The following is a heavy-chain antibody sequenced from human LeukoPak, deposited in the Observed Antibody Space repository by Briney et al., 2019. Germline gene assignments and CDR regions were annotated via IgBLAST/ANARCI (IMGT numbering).Heavy chain of an antibody. CDR2: ISYHWSHK. V-gene: IGHV3-30*18. CDR3: GKDLGDGGSFCYINL. Sequence: GVSLRLSCAASGFTFSSYGMHWVRQAPGKGLEWVAIISYHWSHKYCADSVQGRVTISRHNSKNTLYLQMNSLRAEDTAVYYCGKDLGDGGSFCYINLWGRGTLL. CDR1: GFTFSSYG. D-gene: IGHD2-21*02. J-gene: IGHJ2*01.